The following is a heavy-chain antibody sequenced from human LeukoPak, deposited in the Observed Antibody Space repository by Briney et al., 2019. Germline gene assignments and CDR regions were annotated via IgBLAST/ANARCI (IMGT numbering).Heavy chain of an antibody. D-gene: IGHD3-10*01. V-gene: IGHV3-53*01. Sequence: AGSLRLSCAASGFTVGSKYMNWVRQAAGKGLEWVSIIYSGSSTYYADSVKGRFTIPRDDSKNTLSLQMNSLRADDTAMYYCATVGDHYHWYLDLWGRGTLVSVSS. J-gene: IGHJ2*01. CDR3: ATVGDHYHWYLDL. CDR1: GFTVGSKY. CDR2: IYSGSST.